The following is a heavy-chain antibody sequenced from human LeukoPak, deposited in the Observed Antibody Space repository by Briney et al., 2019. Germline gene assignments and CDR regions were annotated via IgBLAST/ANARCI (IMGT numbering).Heavy chain of an antibody. V-gene: IGHV3-23*01. D-gene: IGHD4-17*01. CDR3: AKEPLYGDYAPYNWFDP. Sequence: GGSLRLSCAASGFTFSSYAMSWVRQAPGKGLEWVSAISGSGGSTYYADSGKGPLTIYRENSKKTLQLQMNSLRAEDTAVYYCAKEPLYGDYAPYNWFDPWGQGTLVTVSS. J-gene: IGHJ5*02. CDR1: GFTFSSYA. CDR2: ISGSGGST.